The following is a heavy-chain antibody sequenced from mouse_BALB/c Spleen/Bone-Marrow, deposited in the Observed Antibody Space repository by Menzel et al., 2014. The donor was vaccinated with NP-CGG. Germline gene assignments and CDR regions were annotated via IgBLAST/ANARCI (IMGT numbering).Heavy chain of an antibody. CDR3: AMYYYGSSLFAY. D-gene: IGHD1-1*01. Sequence: EVQGVESGAELVKPGASVELSCTASGFNIKDTYMHWVKPRPEQGLEWIGRIDPANGNTKYDPKFQGKATITADTSSNTAYLQLSSLTSEDTAVYYCAMYYYGSSLFAYWGQGTLVTVSA. CDR2: IDPANGNT. J-gene: IGHJ3*01. CDR1: GFNIKDTY. V-gene: IGHV14-3*02.